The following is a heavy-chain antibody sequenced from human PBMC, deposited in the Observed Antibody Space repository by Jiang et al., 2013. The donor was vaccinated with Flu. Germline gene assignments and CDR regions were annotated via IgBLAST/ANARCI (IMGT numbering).Heavy chain of an antibody. CDR1: GFTFHDYA. V-gene: IGHV3-9*01. Sequence: VQLVESGGDLVQPGRSLRLSCAASGFTFHDYAMHWVRQAPGKGLEWVSGISWNSGSIGYADSVKGRFTISRDNAKNSLYLQMNSLGAEDTALYYCAKTHDSGTYSPAHYWGQGTLVTVSS. D-gene: IGHD3-10*01. CDR3: AKTHDSGTYSPAHY. J-gene: IGHJ4*02. CDR2: ISWNSGSI.